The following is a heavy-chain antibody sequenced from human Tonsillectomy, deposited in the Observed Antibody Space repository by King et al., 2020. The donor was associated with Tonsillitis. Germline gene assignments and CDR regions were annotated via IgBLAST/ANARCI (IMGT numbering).Heavy chain of an antibody. Sequence: VQLQESGPGLVKPSETLSITCTVSGGSISRDYWSWIRQPAGQGLEWIGRIYTSETTNYNPSLKSRVTMSVDTSKNQLTLELSSVTAADTAVYYCARESCSGGSYLDYWGQGTLVTVSS. J-gene: IGHJ4*02. V-gene: IGHV4-4*07. CDR2: IYTSETT. CDR3: ARESCSGGSYLDY. CDR1: GGSISRDY. D-gene: IGHD2-15*01.